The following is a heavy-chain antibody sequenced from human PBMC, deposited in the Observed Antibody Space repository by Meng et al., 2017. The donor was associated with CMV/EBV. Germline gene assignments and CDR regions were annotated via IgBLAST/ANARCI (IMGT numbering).Heavy chain of an antibody. J-gene: IGHJ6*02. CDR2: FDPEDGET. V-gene: IGHV1-24*01. Sequence: ASVKVSCKVSGYTLTELSMHWVRQAPGKGLEWMGGFDPEDGETIYAQKFQGRVTMTEDTSTDTAYMELSSPRSEDTAVYYCATVSVGLRFLEWLFAYGMDVWGQGTTVTVSS. D-gene: IGHD3-3*01. CDR1: GYTLTELS. CDR3: ATVSVGLRFLEWLFAYGMDV.